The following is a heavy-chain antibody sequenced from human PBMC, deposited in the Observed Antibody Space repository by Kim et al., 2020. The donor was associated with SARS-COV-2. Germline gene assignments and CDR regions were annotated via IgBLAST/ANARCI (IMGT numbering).Heavy chain of an antibody. Sequence: GGSLRLSCAASGFTFSDYYMSWIRQAPGKGLEWVSYISSSGSTIYYADSVKGRFTISRDNAKNSLYLQMNSLRAEDTAVYYCARDLGGGVDTAMWGGMDVWGQGTTVTVSS. V-gene: IGHV3-11*01. CDR1: GFTFSDYY. CDR3: ARDLGGGVDTAMWGGMDV. CDR2: ISSSGSTI. D-gene: IGHD5-18*01. J-gene: IGHJ6*02.